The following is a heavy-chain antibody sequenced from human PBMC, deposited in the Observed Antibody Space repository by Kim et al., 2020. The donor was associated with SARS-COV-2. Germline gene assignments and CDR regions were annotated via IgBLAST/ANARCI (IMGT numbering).Heavy chain of an antibody. D-gene: IGHD5-18*01. CDR1: GGSISSYY. Sequence: SETLSLTCTVSGGSISSYYWSWIRQPPGKGLEWIGYIYYSGSTNYNPSLKSRVTISVDTSKNQFSLKLSSVTAADTAVYYCASGYVFDYWGQGTLVTVSS. J-gene: IGHJ4*02. V-gene: IGHV4-59*01. CDR2: IYYSGST. CDR3: ASGYVFDY.